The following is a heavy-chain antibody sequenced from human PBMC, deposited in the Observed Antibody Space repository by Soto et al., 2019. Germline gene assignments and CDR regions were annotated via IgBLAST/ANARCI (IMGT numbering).Heavy chain of an antibody. CDR2: ISAYNANT. CDR1: GYTFTTYG. Sequence: QVQLVQSGAEVKKPGASVKVSCKASGYTFTTYGISWVRQAPGQALEWMGWISAYNANTKYAQRLQGRVTMTTDTSTGTAYMDLRSLTSDDPAVYYCARDSPPVDYWGQGTLVTVCS. CDR3: ARDSPPVDY. J-gene: IGHJ4*02. V-gene: IGHV1-18*01.